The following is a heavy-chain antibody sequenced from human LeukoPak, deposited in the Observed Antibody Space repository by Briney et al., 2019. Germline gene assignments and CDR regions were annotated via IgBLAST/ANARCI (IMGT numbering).Heavy chain of an antibody. CDR2: ISSSGSTI. Sequence: GGSLRLSCAASGFTFSDYYMSWIRQAPGKGLEWVSYISSSGSTIYYADSVKGRFTISRDNAKSSLYLQMNSLRAEDTAVYYCARSYSSSWYYYYYYMDVWGKGTTVTVSS. V-gene: IGHV3-11*04. J-gene: IGHJ6*03. CDR1: GFTFSDYY. D-gene: IGHD6-13*01. CDR3: ARSYSSSWYYYYYYMDV.